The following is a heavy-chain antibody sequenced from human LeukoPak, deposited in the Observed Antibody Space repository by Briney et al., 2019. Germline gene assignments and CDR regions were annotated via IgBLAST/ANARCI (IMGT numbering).Heavy chain of an antibody. D-gene: IGHD1-26*01. V-gene: IGHV3-30*02. CDR2: IRYDESNE. J-gene: IGHJ4*02. CDR1: GLTFSTNG. CDR3: AISRGRWEILDY. Sequence: PGGSLRLSCVASGLTFSTNGLHWVRQAPGKGLGWVTFIRYDESNEYYADSVKGRFTISRDSSKNTVYLQMNSLRAEDTAVYYCAISRGRWEILDYWGQGALVSVSS.